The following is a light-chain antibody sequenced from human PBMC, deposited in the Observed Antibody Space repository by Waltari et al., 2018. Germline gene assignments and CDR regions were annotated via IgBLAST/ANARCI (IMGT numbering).Light chain of an antibody. CDR3: ASYTNSDSEV. J-gene: IGLJ3*02. V-gene: IGLV2-14*01. CDR2: DVS. Sequence: QSALTQPASVSGSPGQSITISCTGTSGDVGGYNYVSWFQQHPGKVPKLIISDVSHRASGVSDRFSGSKSGNTASLTISGLQAEDEASYYCASYTNSDSEVFGGGTKVTVL. CDR1: SGDVGGYNY.